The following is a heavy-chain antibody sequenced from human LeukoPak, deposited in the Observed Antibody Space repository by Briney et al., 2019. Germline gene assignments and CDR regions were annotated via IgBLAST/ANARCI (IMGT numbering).Heavy chain of an antibody. Sequence: GGSLRLSCAASGFTFSSSAMSWVRQVPGKGLEWVSGISASGGSTYYADSVKGRFTISRDNSKNTLYLQMNSLRAEDTAVYYCAKAMKWELLDFDYWGQGTLVTVSS. CDR3: AKAMKWELLDFDY. J-gene: IGHJ4*02. D-gene: IGHD1-26*01. CDR2: ISASGGST. CDR1: GFTFSSSA. V-gene: IGHV3-23*01.